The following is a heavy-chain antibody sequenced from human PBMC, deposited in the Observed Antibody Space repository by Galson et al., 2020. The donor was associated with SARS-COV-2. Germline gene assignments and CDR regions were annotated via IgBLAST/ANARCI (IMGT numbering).Heavy chain of an antibody. D-gene: IGHD2-2*01. CDR3: ARDACSSARCYSRSNYFDS. V-gene: IGHV1-18*01. CDR1: NYTFDTYG. Sequence: GESLKISCKASNYTFDTYGISWVRQAPGQGLEWMAWIGVDDGRTNFAQKFRGRVTLTTDTSTSTAYMELRSLRSDDTAVYYCARDACSSARCYSRSNYFDSWGQGTLVTVSS. J-gene: IGHJ4*02. CDR2: IGVDDGRT.